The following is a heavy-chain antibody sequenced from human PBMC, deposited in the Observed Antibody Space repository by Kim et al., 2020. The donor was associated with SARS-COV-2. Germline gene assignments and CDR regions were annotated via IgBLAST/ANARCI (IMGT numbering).Heavy chain of an antibody. Sequence: ASVKVSCKASGYTFTSYGISWVRQAPGQGLEWMGWISAYNGNTNYAQKLQGRVTMTTDTSTSTAYMELRSLRSDDTAVYYCARSGYGDSRVNWFDPWGQGTLVTVSS. CDR1: GYTFTSYG. CDR2: ISAYNGNT. CDR3: ARSGYGDSRVNWFDP. J-gene: IGHJ5*02. V-gene: IGHV1-18*04. D-gene: IGHD4-17*01.